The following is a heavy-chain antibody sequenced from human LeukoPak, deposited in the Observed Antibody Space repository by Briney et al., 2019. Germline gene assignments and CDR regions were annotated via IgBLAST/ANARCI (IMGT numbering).Heavy chain of an antibody. D-gene: IGHD3-22*01. CDR2: ISGSGGST. Sequence: GGFLRLSCAASGFTFSSYAMSWVRQAPGKGLEWVSAISGSGGSTYYADSVKGRFTISRDNSKNTLYLKMNSLRAEDTAVYYCAGTMIVVVIAGYFDYWGQGTLVTVSS. CDR1: GFTFSSYA. V-gene: IGHV3-23*01. J-gene: IGHJ4*02. CDR3: AGTMIVVVIAGYFDY.